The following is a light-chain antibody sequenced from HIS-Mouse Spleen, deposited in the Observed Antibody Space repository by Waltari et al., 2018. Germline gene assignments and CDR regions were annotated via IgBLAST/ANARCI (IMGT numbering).Light chain of an antibody. V-gene: IGLV3-10*01. J-gene: IGLJ2*01. Sequence: SYELTQPPSASVSPGQTARITCPGDACPKKYAFWYQQKSGQAPVLVFYEDSNPPSGIPDRFSGSSSGTMATLTISGAQVEDEADYYCYSTDSSGNHRVFGGGTKLTVL. CDR1: ACPKKY. CDR3: YSTDSSGNHRV. CDR2: EDS.